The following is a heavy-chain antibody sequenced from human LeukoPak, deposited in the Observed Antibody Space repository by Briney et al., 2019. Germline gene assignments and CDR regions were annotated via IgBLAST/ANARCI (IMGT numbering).Heavy chain of an antibody. CDR1: GASTSHFY. Sequence: SETLSLSCTVSGASTSHFYWNWIRQPPGKGLEWIGYMHNSGSSKHSPSLKSRVTISIDTSKNQFSLQLTSVTAADTAMYFCARSAECLRNAFDIWGQGTMVSVSS. V-gene: IGHV4-59*01. CDR3: ARSAECLRNAFDI. CDR2: MHNSGSS. D-gene: IGHD5/OR15-5a*01. J-gene: IGHJ3*02.